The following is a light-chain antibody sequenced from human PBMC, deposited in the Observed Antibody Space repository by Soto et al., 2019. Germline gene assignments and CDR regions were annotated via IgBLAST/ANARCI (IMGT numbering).Light chain of an antibody. V-gene: IGKV3-11*01. Sequence: EIVLTQSPATLSLSPGERATLSCRASQSVSSYLAWYQQKPGQAPRLLIYDASNRATGIPARFSGSGSGTPFTLTISSIEPEDFAIYYCQQRSNWPPVTFGGGTKVEIK. CDR2: DAS. CDR1: QSVSSY. J-gene: IGKJ4*01. CDR3: QQRSNWPPVT.